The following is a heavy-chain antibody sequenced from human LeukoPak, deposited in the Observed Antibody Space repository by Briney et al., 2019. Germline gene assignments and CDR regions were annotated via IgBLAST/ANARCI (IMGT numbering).Heavy chain of an antibody. CDR3: ARQDRWFDP. V-gene: IGHV4-38-2*01. CDR2: FYRGST. D-gene: IGHD1-14*01. J-gene: IGHJ5*02. CDR1: GFSISNGYY. Sequence: KSSETLSLACAVSGFSISNGYYWGWIRQPPGKGLEWIGSFYRGSTYYNPSLKGRVTISIDTSKNQFSLKLSSVNAADTAVYYCARQDRWFDPWGQGTLVTVSS.